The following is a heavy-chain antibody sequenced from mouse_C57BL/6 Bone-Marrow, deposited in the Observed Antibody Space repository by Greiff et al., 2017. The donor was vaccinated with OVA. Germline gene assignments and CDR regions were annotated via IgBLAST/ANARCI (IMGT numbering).Heavy chain of an antibody. CDR3: ARSRWLLVYFDY. CDR1: GYTFTDYN. CDR2: INPNNGGT. V-gene: IGHV1-22*01. D-gene: IGHD2-3*01. J-gene: IGHJ2*01. Sequence: EVKLQESGPELVKPGASVKMSCKASGYTFTDYNMHWVKQSHGKSLEWIGYINPNNGGTSYNQKFKGKATLTVNKSSSTAYMELRSLTSEDSAVYYCARSRWLLVYFDYWGQGTTLTVSS.